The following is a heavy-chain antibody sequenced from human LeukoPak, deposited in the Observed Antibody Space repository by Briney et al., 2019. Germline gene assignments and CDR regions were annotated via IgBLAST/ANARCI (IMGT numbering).Heavy chain of an antibody. CDR1: GGTFSSYA. D-gene: IGHD3-10*01. Sequence: SVKVSCKASGGTFSSYAISWVRQAPGQGLEWMGGIIPIFGTANYAQKFQGRVTITTDESTSTAYMELSSLRSEDTAAYYCARGRGSGPYYYYYYMDVWGKGTTVTVSS. V-gene: IGHV1-69*05. CDR3: ARGRGSGPYYYYYYMDV. CDR2: IIPIFGTA. J-gene: IGHJ6*03.